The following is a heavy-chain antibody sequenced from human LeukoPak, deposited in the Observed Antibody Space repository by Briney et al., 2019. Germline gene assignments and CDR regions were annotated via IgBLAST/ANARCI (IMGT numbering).Heavy chain of an antibody. CDR1: GYTFTSYG. CDR3: ARDYYHDSSGYYSLHYYYGMDV. Sequence: ASVKVSCKASGYTFTSYGISWVRQAPGQGLEWMGWISAYNGNTNYAQKLQGRVTMTTDTSTSTAYMELRSLRSDDTAVYYCARDYYHDSSGYYSLHYYYGMDVWGQGTTVTVSS. D-gene: IGHD3-22*01. J-gene: IGHJ6*02. V-gene: IGHV1-18*01. CDR2: ISAYNGNT.